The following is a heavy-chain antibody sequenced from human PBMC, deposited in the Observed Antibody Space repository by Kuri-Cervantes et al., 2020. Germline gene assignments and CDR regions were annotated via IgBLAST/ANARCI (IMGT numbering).Heavy chain of an antibody. CDR3: TRAEEYDYVWGSYRYTADAFGI. Sequence: GGSLRLSCAASGFTFSSYGMHWVRQAPGKGLEWVAVISYDGSNKYYADSVKGRFTISRGDSKSIAYLQMNSLKTEDTAVYYCTRAEEYDYVWGSYRYTADAFGIWGQGTMVTVSS. CDR2: ISYDGSNK. CDR1: GFTFSSYG. J-gene: IGHJ3*02. V-gene: IGHV3-30*03. D-gene: IGHD3-16*02.